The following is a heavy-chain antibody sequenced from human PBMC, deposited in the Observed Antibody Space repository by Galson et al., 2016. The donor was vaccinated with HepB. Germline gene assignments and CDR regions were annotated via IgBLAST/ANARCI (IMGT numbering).Heavy chain of an antibody. J-gene: IGHJ4*02. V-gene: IGHV3-64*05. Sequence: SLRLSCAASGFTFSNYAMHWVRQAPGKGLEHVSTISGHGGSTHYADAVRGRFSISRDDSRNTLYFQMSSLRADDTAVYYCVKSALKMAPQYYFYYWGQGALVIVSS. CDR1: GFTFSNYA. CDR2: ISGHGGST. CDR3: VKSALKMAPQYYFYY. D-gene: IGHD5-24*01.